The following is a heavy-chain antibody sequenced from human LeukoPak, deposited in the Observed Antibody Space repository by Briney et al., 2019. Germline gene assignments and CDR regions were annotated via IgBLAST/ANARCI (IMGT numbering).Heavy chain of an antibody. D-gene: IGHD3-22*01. CDR1: GFTFSSYW. Sequence: GGSLRLSCAVSGFTFSSYWMHWVRQAPGKGLVWVSRTNSDGSTTSYTDSVKGRFTISRDNAKNTLYLQVNSLRAEDTAVYYCARGPSFYDSSAYIYWGQGTLVTVSS. CDR2: TNSDGSTT. CDR3: ARGPSFYDSSAYIY. V-gene: IGHV3-74*01. J-gene: IGHJ4*02.